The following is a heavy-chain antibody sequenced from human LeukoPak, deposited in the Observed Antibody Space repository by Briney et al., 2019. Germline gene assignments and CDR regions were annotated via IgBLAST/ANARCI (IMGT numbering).Heavy chain of an antibody. Sequence: PGGSLRLSCAASGFTFSSYGMHWVRQAPGKGLEWVAFIRYDGSNKYYADSVKGRFTISRDNSKNTLYLQMNSLRAEDTAVYYCARERTPGSGYGVDYWGQGTVVTVSS. CDR2: IRYDGSNK. CDR1: GFTFSSYG. D-gene: IGHD6-25*01. CDR3: ARERTPGSGYGVDY. V-gene: IGHV3-30*02. J-gene: IGHJ4*02.